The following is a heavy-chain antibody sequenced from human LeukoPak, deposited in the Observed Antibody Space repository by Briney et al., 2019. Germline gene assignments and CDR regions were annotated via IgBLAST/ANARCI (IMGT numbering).Heavy chain of an antibody. J-gene: IGHJ4*02. D-gene: IGHD4-17*01. CDR3: ASATIGDYQLAEPFDY. V-gene: IGHV1-69*13. CDR1: GGTFSSYA. Sequence: GASVKVSSKASGGTFSSYAISWVRQAPGQGLEWMGGIIPIFGTANYAQKFQGRVTITADESTSTAYMELSSLRSEDTAVYYCASATIGDYQLAEPFDYWGQGTLVTVSS. CDR2: IIPIFGTA.